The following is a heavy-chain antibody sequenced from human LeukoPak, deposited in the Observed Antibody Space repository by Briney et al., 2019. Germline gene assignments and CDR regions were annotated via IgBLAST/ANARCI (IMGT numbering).Heavy chain of an antibody. CDR3: ARESGPGYYFDY. Sequence: SETLSLTCTVSGGSINIYYWSWIRQPPGKGLEWIGRIYTSGSTNYNPSLKSRVTMSVDTSKNQFSLKLSSVTAADTAVYYCARESGPGYYFDYWGQGTLVTVSS. CDR2: IYTSGST. CDR1: GGSINIYY. D-gene: IGHD1-26*01. V-gene: IGHV4-4*07. J-gene: IGHJ4*02.